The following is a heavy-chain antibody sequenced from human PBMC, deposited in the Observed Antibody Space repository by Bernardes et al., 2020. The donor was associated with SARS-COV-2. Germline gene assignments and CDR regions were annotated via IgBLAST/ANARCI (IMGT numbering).Heavy chain of an antibody. CDR1: GYSFPNDW. CDR3: AAGCSGGSCYTPYFHR. J-gene: IGHJ1*01. CDR2: INLGDSDA. V-gene: IGHV5-51*01. Sequence: GESLKISCKTSGYSFPNDWIGWVRQMPGKGLEWMGIINLGDSDARYSPSFQGQVTISADKSLSTAYLQWSSLKASDTAMYYCAAGCSGGSCYTPYFHRWGQGTLVTVSS. D-gene: IGHD2-15*01.